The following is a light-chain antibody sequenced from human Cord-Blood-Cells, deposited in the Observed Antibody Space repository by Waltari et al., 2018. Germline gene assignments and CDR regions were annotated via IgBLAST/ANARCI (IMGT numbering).Light chain of an antibody. CDR1: QSVSSSY. J-gene: IGKJ1*01. Sequence: SPGTLSLSPGERATLSCRASQSVSSSYLAWYQQKPGQAPRLLIYGASSRATGIPDRFSGSGSGTDFTLTISRLEPEDFAVYYCQQYGSLWTFGQGTKVEIK. CDR3: QQYGSLWT. V-gene: IGKV3-20*01. CDR2: GAS.